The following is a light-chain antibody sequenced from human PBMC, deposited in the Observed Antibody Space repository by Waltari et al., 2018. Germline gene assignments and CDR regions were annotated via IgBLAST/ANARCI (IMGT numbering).Light chain of an antibody. Sequence: DIVLTQSPATLSLSPGERATLSCRASQSVSTSLAWYQQKPGQAPRLLIYDASNRATGIPARFTGSGSGTDFTLTISSLEPEDFGVYYCQQHSTWPPITFGQGTRLEIK. CDR2: DAS. J-gene: IGKJ5*01. CDR3: QQHSTWPPIT. CDR1: QSVSTS. V-gene: IGKV3-11*01.